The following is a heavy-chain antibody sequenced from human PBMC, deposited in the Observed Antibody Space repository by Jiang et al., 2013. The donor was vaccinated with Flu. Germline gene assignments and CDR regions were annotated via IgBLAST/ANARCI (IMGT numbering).Heavy chain of an antibody. CDR2: IRYDGSNK. CDR1: GFTFSTYG. CDR3: AESYYDSSGYPSGFDY. V-gene: IGHV3-30*02. D-gene: IGHD3-22*01. J-gene: IGHJ4*02. Sequence: QLLESGGGVAQPGGSLRLSCVASGFTFSTYGMHWVRQAPGKGLEWVAFIRYDGSNKYYADSVKGRFTISRDNSKNTLYLQMNNLSTEDTAVYYCAESYYDSSGYPSGFDYWGQGTLVSVSP.